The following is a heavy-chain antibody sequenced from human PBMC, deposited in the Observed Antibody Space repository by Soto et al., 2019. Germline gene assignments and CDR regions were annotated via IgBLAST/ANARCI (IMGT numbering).Heavy chain of an antibody. CDR2: INAANGDT. CDR3: VRRHVSATGIDWFGT. V-gene: IGHV1-3*01. J-gene: IGHJ5*02. CDR1: GYTFTSYG. Sequence: ASVKVSCKAPGYTFTSYGIHWVRQAPGQRLEWMGWINAANGDTKYSPKFQGRVTITRDTSESTAYMELSSLRSEDTAVYYCVRRHVSATGIDWFGTWGQGTPVTVSA. D-gene: IGHD6-13*01.